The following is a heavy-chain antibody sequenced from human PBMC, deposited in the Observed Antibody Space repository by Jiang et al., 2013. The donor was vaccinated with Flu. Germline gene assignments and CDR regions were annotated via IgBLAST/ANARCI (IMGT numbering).Heavy chain of an antibody. CDR3: ARGGLRLMTEGAFDI. CDR1: GYSFTSYW. J-gene: IGHJ3*02. CDR2: IYPGDSDT. Sequence: ISCKGSGYSFTSYWIGWVRQMPGKGLEWMGIIYPGDSDTRYSPSFQGQVTISADKSISTAYLQWSSLKASDTAMYYCARGGLRLMTEGAFDIWGQGTMVTVSS. V-gene: IGHV5-51*01. D-gene: IGHD4-17*01.